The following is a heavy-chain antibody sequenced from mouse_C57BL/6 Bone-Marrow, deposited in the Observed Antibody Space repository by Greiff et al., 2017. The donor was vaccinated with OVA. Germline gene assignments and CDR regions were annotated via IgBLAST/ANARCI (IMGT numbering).Heavy chain of an antibody. V-gene: IGHV1-85*01. J-gene: IGHJ4*01. CDR3: AGYGNYAMDY. D-gene: IGHD2-1*01. Sequence: VKLMESGPELVKPGASVKLSCKASGYTFTSYDINWVKQRPGQGLEWIGWIYPRAGSTKYNEKFKVKATLTVDTSSSTAYMELHSLTSEDSAADCCAGYGNYAMDYWGQGTSVTVSS. CDR2: IYPRAGST. CDR1: GYTFTSYD.